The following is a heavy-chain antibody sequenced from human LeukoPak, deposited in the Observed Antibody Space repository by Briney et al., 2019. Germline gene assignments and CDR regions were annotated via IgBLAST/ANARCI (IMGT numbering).Heavy chain of an antibody. CDR1: GFIFSSYN. D-gene: IGHD3-10*01. CDR2: ISGTGTTT. Sequence: PGGSLRLPCAASGFIFSSYNMEWVRQAPGKGLEWVSYISGTGTTTNYADSVKGRFTISRDNAKNSLYLQMNSLRDEDTAVYYCARPTGELDYWGQGTLVTVSS. V-gene: IGHV3-48*02. J-gene: IGHJ4*02. CDR3: ARPTGELDY.